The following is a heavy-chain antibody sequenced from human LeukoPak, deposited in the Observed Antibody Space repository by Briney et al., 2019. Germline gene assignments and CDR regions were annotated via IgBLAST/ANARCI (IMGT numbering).Heavy chain of an antibody. CDR3: ARDRRLEPLGNWFGP. V-gene: IGHV3-7*01. CDR1: GFTFSSYW. D-gene: IGHD1-1*01. J-gene: IGHJ5*02. CDR2: IKQDGSEK. Sequence: PGGSLRLSCAASGFTFSSYWMSWVRQAPGKGLEWVANIKQDGSEKYYVDSVKGRFTISRDNAKNSLYLQMNSLRAEDTAVYYCARDRRLEPLGNWFGPWGQGTLVTVSS.